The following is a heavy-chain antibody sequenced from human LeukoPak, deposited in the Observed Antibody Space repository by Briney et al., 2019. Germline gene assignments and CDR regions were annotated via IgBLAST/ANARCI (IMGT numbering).Heavy chain of an antibody. D-gene: IGHD2-21*01. CDR2: ISYDGSNK. J-gene: IGHJ4*02. Sequence: GRSLRLSCAASGFTFSSYGMHWVRQAPGKGLEWVAVISYDGSNKYYADSVKGRFTISRDNSKNTQYLQMNSRRAEDTAVYYCAKGYCGGDCPFDYWGQGTLVTVSS. CDR3: AKGYCGGDCPFDY. CDR1: GFTFSSYG. V-gene: IGHV3-30*18.